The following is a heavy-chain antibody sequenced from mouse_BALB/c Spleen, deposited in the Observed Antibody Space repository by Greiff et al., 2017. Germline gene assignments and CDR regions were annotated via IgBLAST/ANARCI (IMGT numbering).Heavy chain of an antibody. CDR2: IYWDDDK. CDR1: GFSLSTSGMG. Sequence: QVTLKVSGPGILQPSQTLSLTCSFSGFSLSTSGMGVSWIRQPSGKGLEWLAHIYWDDDKRYNPSLKSRLTISKDTSRNQVFLKITSVDTADTATYYCARRGEILDYWGQGTTLTVSS. J-gene: IGHJ2*01. V-gene: IGHV8-12*01. CDR3: ARRGEILDY.